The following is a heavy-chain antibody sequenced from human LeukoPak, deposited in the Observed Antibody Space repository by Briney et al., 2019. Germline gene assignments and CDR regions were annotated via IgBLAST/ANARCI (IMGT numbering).Heavy chain of an antibody. J-gene: IGHJ4*02. Sequence: ASVKVSCKASGYTFINNDINWVRQATGQGLEWMGWMNANTGDTGYAQKFQGRVTMTRDTSMSTAYMELTSLRSEDTAVYYCARGFADYYDSSGYFRFDYWGQGTLVTVSS. V-gene: IGHV1-8*01. CDR3: ARGFADYYDSSGYFRFDY. CDR2: MNANTGDT. CDR1: GYTFINND. D-gene: IGHD3-22*01.